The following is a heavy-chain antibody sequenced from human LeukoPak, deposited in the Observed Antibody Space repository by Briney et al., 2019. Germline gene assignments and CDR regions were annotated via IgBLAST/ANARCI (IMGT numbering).Heavy chain of an antibody. Sequence: PSQTLSLTCTVSGGSISSGDYYWSWIRQPPGKGLEWIAYMYYSGSTYYNPSLKSRVTMSADTSKTQLSLKLSSVTAADTAVYYCARSYYYDSRIDPWGQGILVTVSS. D-gene: IGHD3-22*01. V-gene: IGHV4-30-4*01. CDR1: GGSISSGDYY. CDR2: MYYSGST. J-gene: IGHJ5*02. CDR3: ARSYYYDSRIDP.